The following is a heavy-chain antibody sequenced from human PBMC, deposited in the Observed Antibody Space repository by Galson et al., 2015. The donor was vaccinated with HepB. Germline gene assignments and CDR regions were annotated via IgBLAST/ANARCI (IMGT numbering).Heavy chain of an antibody. D-gene: IGHD7-27*01. Sequence: SLRLSCAASGFTFNTYAMSWFRQAPGKGLQWVSGISGSGGDTYYTDSVKGRFTISRDNSKNTLYLQMSSLRVEDTAIYYCARDPGESTFDIWGQGTMVTVSS. J-gene: IGHJ3*02. V-gene: IGHV3-23*01. CDR1: GFTFNTYA. CDR3: ARDPGESTFDI. CDR2: ISGSGGDT.